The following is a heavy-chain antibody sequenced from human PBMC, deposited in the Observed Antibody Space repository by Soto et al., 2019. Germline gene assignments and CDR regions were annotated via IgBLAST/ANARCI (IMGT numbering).Heavy chain of an antibody. J-gene: IGHJ4*02. V-gene: IGHV3-7*01. CDR3: ARYSDCSGGGCSANPDH. CDR2: IKDDGSDT. CDR1: GFTFSRVW. Sequence: DVQLVESGGGLVKPGGSLRLSFAASGFTFSRVWMSWVRQTPGKGLEWVANIKDDGSDTYYVDSVRGRFTISRDNAKNSLFLQMNGLRAEDTAVYYCARYSDCSGGGCSANPDHWGQGTLVTVSS. D-gene: IGHD2-15*01.